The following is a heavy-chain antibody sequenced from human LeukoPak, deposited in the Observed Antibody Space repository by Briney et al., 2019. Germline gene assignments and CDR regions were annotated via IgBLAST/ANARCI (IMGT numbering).Heavy chain of an antibody. CDR3: ARVGFGGSRYYYGMDV. CDR2: IYHSGST. V-gene: IGHV4-4*02. Sequence: PSETLSLTCAVSGGSISSSNWWSWVRQPPGKGLEWIGEIYHSGSTNYNPSLKSRVTISVDKSKNQFSLKLSSVTAADTAVYYCARVGFGGSRYYYGMDVWGQGTTVTVSS. D-gene: IGHD3-16*01. J-gene: IGHJ6*02. CDR1: GGSISSSNW.